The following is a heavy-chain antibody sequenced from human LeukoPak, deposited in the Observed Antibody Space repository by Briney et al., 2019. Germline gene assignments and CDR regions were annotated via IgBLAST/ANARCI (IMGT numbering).Heavy chain of an antibody. CDR2: ISGSGGST. CDR1: GFTFSSYA. D-gene: IGHD6-19*01. V-gene: IGHV3-23*01. CDR3: ARALDNRGWYPDYFDS. J-gene: IGHJ4*02. Sequence: GGSLRLSCAASGFTFSSYAMSWVRQAPGKGLEWVSAISGSGGSTYYADSVKGRFTISRDNSKNTLYLQMNSLRAEDTAVYYCARALDNRGWYPDYFDSWGQGTLVTVSA.